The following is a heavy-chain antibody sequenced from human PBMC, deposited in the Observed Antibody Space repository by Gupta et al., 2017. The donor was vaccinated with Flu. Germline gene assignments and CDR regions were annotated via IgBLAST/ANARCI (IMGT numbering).Heavy chain of an antibody. D-gene: IGHD6-13*01. CDR3: ATGGVHERDGGSSWYYFDY. V-gene: IGHV1-24*01. J-gene: IGHJ4*02. Sequence: QVQLVQSGAEVKKPGASVKVSCKVSGYTITELSMPWVRQPPGKGLEWMGGFDPEDGETIYAQKFQGRVTMTEDTSTDTAYMELSSLRSEDTAVYYCATGGVHERDGGSSWYYFDYWGQGTLVTVSS. CDR1: GYTITELS. CDR2: FDPEDGET.